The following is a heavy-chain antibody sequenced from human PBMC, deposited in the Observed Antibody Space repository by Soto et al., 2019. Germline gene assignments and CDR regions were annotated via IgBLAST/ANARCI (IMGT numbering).Heavy chain of an antibody. D-gene: IGHD2-21*01. Sequence: ASVKVSCKASGYTFTSYGISWVRQTPGQGLEWMGWISAYNGNTNYAQKLQGRVTMTTDTSTSTAYMELRSLRSDDTAVYYCARDQSYGGAFDYWGQRTLVTVSS. CDR1: GYTFTSYG. J-gene: IGHJ4*02. CDR3: ARDQSYGGAFDY. V-gene: IGHV1-18*01. CDR2: ISAYNGNT.